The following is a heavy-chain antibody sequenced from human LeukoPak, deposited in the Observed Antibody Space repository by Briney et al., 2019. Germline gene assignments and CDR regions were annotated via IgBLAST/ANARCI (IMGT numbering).Heavy chain of an antibody. D-gene: IGHD3-22*01. CDR3: AKGKYYYDNSGPDY. CDR1: GFTFSSFS. CDR2: ISSGSGST. Sequence: GGSLRLSCAASGFTFSSFSMIWVRQAPGKGLEWLSYISSGSGSTYYADSVKGRFTISRDNSKNTLYLQMNSLRAEDTAVYYCAKGKYYYDNSGPDYWGQGTLVTVSS. V-gene: IGHV3-23*01. J-gene: IGHJ4*02.